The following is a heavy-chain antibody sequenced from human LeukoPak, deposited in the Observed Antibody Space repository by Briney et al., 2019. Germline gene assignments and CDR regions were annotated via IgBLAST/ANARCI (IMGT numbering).Heavy chain of an antibody. CDR2: ISWNSGSI. CDR3: GKDRYSGYDLSSMRAFDY. V-gene: IGHV3-9*01. J-gene: IGHJ4*02. D-gene: IGHD5-12*01. CDR1: GFTFDDYA. Sequence: PGGSLRLSCAASGFTFDDYAMLWVRQAPGKGLEWVSVISWNSGSIGYADSVKGRLTIYRNNAKNSLSLKMNSLRAEDTALYYCGKDRYSGYDLSSMRAFDYWGQGTLVTVSS.